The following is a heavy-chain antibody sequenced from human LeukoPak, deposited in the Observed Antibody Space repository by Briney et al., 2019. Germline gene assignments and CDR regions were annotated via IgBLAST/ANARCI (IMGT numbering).Heavy chain of an antibody. CDR2: IYYSGST. CDR3: ARVIAAANWFDP. Sequence: PSETLSLTCPVSGGSISSSSYYWGWIRQPPGKGLEWLGSIYYSGSTYYNPSLKSRVTISVDTSKNQFSLKLSSVTAADTAVYYCARVIAAANWFDPWGQGTLVTVSS. J-gene: IGHJ5*02. CDR1: GGSISSSSYY. D-gene: IGHD6-13*01. V-gene: IGHV4-39*07.